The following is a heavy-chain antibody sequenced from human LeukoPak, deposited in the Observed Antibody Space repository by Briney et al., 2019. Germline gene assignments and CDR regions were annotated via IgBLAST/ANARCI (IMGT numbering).Heavy chain of an antibody. D-gene: IGHD3-16*01. CDR1: GGSISRHY. V-gene: IGHV4-4*09. J-gene: IGHJ4*02. CDR3: AGPGGDFDY. Sequence: PSETLSLTCTVSGGSISRHYWSWVRQPPGKGLEWIGYIYASGSTNYNPSLKGRVTISVDTSKNQFSLSLRSVTAADTAVYYCAGPGGDFDYWGQGTLVTVSS. CDR2: IYASGST.